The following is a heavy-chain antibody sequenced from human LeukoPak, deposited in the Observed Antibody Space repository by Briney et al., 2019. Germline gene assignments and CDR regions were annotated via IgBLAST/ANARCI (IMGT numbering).Heavy chain of an antibody. CDR1: GYTFTSYG. D-gene: IGHD5-18*01. V-gene: IGHV1-2*02. CDR2: INPNSGGT. J-gene: IGHJ4*02. CDR3: ARDAGYGYDRFDY. Sequence: ASVKVSCKASGYTFTSYGISWVRQAPGQGLEWMGWINPNSGGTNYAQKFQGRVTMTRDTSISTAYMELSRLRSDDTAVYYCARDAGYGYDRFDYWGQGTQVTVSS.